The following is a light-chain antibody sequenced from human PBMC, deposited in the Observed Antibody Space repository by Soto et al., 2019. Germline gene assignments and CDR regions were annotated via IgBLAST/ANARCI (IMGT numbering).Light chain of an antibody. J-gene: IGLJ1*01. CDR3: GTWDSSLSVVDV. V-gene: IGLV1-51*01. CDR2: DNN. CDR1: SSNIGNNY. Sequence: QSVLTQPPSVSAAPGQKVTISCSGSSSNIGNNYVSWYQQLPGTAPKLLIYDNNKRPSGIPDRFSGSKSGTSATLGITGLQTGDEADYYCGTWDSSLSVVDVFGTGTKVTV.